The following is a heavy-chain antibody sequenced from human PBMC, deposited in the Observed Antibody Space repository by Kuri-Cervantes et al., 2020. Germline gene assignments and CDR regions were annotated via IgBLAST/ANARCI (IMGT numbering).Heavy chain of an antibody. V-gene: IGHV3-30*05. J-gene: IGHJ4*02. D-gene: IGHD3-9*01. CDR3: ARSQGYFDWLLPDY. Sequence: GESLKISCAASGFTFSSYSMNWVRQAPDKGLEWVAVISYDGSNKYYADSVKGRFTISRDNSKNTLFLQMNSLRAEDTAVYYCARSQGYFDWLLPDYWGQGTLVTVSS. CDR1: GFTFSSYS. CDR2: ISYDGSNK.